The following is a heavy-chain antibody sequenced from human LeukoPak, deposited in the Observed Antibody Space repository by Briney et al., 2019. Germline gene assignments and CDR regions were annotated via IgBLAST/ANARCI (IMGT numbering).Heavy chain of an antibody. V-gene: IGHV4-39*01. CDR3: ARLTLPARITIFGALR. J-gene: IGHJ4*02. CDR2: IYYSGST. Sequence: PSETLSLTCTVSGGSISSSSYYWGWIRQPPGKGLEWIGSIYYSGSTYYNPSLKSRVTISVDTSKNQFSLKLSSVTAADTAVYYCARLTLPARITIFGALRWGQGTLVTVSS. D-gene: IGHD3-3*01. CDR1: GGSISSSSYY.